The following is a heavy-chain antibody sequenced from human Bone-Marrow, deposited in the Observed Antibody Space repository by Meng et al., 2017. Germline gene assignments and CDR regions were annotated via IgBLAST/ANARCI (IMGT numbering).Heavy chain of an antibody. V-gene: IGHV3-23*01. D-gene: IGHD3-22*01. CDR3: ANDESSYDSNGPIDY. J-gene: IGHJ4*02. CDR2: ISSNGDGT. Sequence: GESLKISRVASGVTFSSYAMSWVRQAPGKGLEWVSTISSNGDGTHYADSVKGRFTISRDNSKSTVSLQMNSLRVEDTATYFCANDESSYDSNGPIDYWGQGTLVTVSS. CDR1: GVTFSSYA.